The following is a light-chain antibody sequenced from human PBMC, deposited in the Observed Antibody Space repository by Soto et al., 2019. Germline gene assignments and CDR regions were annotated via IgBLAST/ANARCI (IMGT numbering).Light chain of an antibody. J-gene: IGKJ1*01. CDR1: QSLFHTNGYNY. Sequence: DIVMTQSPLSLPVTPGEPASISCRSSQSLFHTNGYNYLDWYLQKPGQSPQLLIYLGSNRASGVPDRFSGSGSGTDFTLKISRVEAEDVGVYYCMQPLQTATFGQGTKVEIK. V-gene: IGKV2-28*01. CDR2: LGS. CDR3: MQPLQTAT.